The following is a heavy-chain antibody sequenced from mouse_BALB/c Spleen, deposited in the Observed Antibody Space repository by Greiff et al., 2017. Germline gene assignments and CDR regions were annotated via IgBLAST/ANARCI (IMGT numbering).Heavy chain of an antibody. CDR2: ISDGGSYT. D-gene: IGHD1-1*01. CDR1: GFTFSDYY. J-gene: IGHJ3*01. V-gene: IGHV5-4*02. Sequence: VESGGGLVKPGGSLKLSCAASGFTFSDYYMYWVRQTPEKRLEWVATISDGGSYTYYPDSVKGRFTISRDNAKNNLYLQMSSLKSEDTAMYYCARDRDYGSNAWFAYWGQGTLVTVSA. CDR3: ARDRDYGSNAWFAY.